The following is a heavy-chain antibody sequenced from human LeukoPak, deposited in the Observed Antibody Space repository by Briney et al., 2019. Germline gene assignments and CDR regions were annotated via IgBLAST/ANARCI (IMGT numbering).Heavy chain of an antibody. CDR1: GFTFSSYW. J-gene: IGHJ4*02. V-gene: IGHV3-21*01. Sequence: GGSLRLSCAASGFTFSSYWMSWVRQAPGKGLEWVSSISSTSGYIYYADSVRGRFTISRDNAKNSLYLQMNSLRAEDTAVYYCARDAGITGTTEFDYWGQGTLVTVSS. CDR3: ARDAGITGTTEFDY. CDR2: ISSTSGYI. D-gene: IGHD1-7*01.